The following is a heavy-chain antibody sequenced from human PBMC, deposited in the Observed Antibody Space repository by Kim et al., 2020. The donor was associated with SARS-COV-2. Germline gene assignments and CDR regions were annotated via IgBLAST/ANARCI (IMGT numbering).Heavy chain of an antibody. Sequence: GSLRLSCAASGFSCSNAWMTWVRQAPGKGLEWVGRIKSKIDGGTTDYAAPVKGRFTIPRDDSKNTLYLQMNSLKTEDTAVYYCSTLIGYYGSGSYYRSNDYWGQGTLVTVSS. V-gene: IGHV3-15*01. D-gene: IGHD3-10*01. J-gene: IGHJ4*02. CDR3: STLIGYYGSGSYYRSNDY. CDR1: GFSCSNAW. CDR2: IKSKIDGGTT.